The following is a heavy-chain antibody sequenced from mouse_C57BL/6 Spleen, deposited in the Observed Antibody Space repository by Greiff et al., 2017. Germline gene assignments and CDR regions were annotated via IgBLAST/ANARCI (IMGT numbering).Heavy chain of an antibody. CDR1: GFTFSDYG. D-gene: IGHD4-1*01. CDR2: ISSGSGTI. CDR3: ASLGRFAY. J-gene: IGHJ3*01. V-gene: IGHV5-17*01. Sequence: EVKLVESGGGLVKPGGSLKLSCAASGFTFSDYGMHWVRQAPGKGLEWVGYISSGSGTIYYADTVKGRFTISTDNAKNTLLLQMTSLGSEDTAMYYCASLGRFAYWGQGTLVTVSA.